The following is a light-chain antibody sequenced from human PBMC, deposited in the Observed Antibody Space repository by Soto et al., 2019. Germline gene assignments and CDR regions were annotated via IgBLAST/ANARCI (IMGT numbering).Light chain of an antibody. CDR3: QQYGSSPYT. CDR2: GAS. Sequence: ETVLTQSPGTLSLSPGERATLSCRASQNFGNTFLACYQQKPGQDPRHLIYGASSRPTGIPHRFSGSGSGTDFTLTISRLEPDAFAVYYCQQYGSSPYTFGQETKLEIK. J-gene: IGKJ2*01. CDR1: QNFGNTF. V-gene: IGKV3-20*01.